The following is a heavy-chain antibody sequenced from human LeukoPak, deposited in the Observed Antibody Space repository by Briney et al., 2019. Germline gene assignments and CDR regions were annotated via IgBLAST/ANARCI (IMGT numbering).Heavy chain of an antibody. J-gene: IGHJ3*02. D-gene: IGHD5-12*01. CDR1: GGTFSSYA. CDR3: ARHLNPQVALSAFDI. Sequence: ASVKVSCKASGGTFSSYAISWVRQAPGQGLEWMGGIIPIFGTANYAQKFQGRVTITADESTSTAYMELSSLRSEDTAVYYCARHLNPQVALSAFDIWGQGTMVTVSS. CDR2: IIPIFGTA. V-gene: IGHV1-69*13.